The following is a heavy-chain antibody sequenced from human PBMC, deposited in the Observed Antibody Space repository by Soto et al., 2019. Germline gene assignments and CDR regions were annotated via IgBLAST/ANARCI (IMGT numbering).Heavy chain of an antibody. Sequence: PSETLSLTCAVYGGSFSGYYWSWIRQPPGKGLEWIGEINHSGSTNYNPSLKSRVTISVDTSKNQFSLKLSSVTAADTAVYYCARGGDYYDSGGSFDYWGQGTLVTVSS. J-gene: IGHJ4*02. D-gene: IGHD3-22*01. CDR3: ARGGDYYDSGGSFDY. CDR2: INHSGST. V-gene: IGHV4-34*01. CDR1: GGSFSGYY.